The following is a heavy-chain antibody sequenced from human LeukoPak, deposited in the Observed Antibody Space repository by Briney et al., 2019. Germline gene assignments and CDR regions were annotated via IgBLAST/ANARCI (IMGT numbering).Heavy chain of an antibody. CDR1: GYTFTSYG. CDR3: ARDPRSTNYYDRSGYYGDYFDD. CDR2: ISVYNGNT. D-gene: IGHD3-22*01. V-gene: IGHV1-18*01. J-gene: IGHJ4*02. Sequence: ASVKVSXKASGYTFTSYGISWVRQAPGQGLEWMGWISVYNGNTKYAQKLQGRVTMTTDTSTSTAYVELRSLRSDDTAVYYCARDPRSTNYYDRSGYYGDYFDDWGQGTLVTVSS.